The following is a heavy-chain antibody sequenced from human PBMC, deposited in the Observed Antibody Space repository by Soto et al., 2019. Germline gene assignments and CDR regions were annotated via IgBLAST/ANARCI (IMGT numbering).Heavy chain of an antibody. Sequence: GGSLRLSCAASGFTFSSYSMNWVRQAPGKGLEWVSSISSSSSYIYYAGSVKGGFTISRDNAKNSLYLQMNSLRAEDTAVYYCARDERDMITFGGVIEAFDYWGQGTLVTVSS. CDR3: ARDERDMITFGGVIEAFDY. J-gene: IGHJ4*02. CDR1: GFTFSSYS. CDR2: ISSSSSYI. V-gene: IGHV3-21*01. D-gene: IGHD3-16*02.